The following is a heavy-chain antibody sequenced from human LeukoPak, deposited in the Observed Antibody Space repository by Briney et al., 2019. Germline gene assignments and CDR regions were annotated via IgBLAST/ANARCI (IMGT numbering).Heavy chain of an antibody. CDR3: ARDQGCSTTNCYSYFQH. V-gene: IGHV3-30*03. D-gene: IGHD2-2*01. CDR1: GFTFSSYG. CDR2: ISYDGSNK. Sequence: GRSLRLSCAASGFTFSSYGMHWVRQAPGKGLEWVAVISYDGSNKYYADSVKGRFTISRDNSKNSLYLQTNSLRAEDTAVYYCARDQGCSTTNCYSYFQHWGQGTLVSVSS. J-gene: IGHJ1*01.